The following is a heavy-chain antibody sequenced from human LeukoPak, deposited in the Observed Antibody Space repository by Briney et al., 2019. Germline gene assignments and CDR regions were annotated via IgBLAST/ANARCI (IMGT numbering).Heavy chain of an antibody. V-gene: IGHV3-48*01. CDR3: ARDPPLRYSHYGMDV. CDR1: GFTFSSYS. Sequence: PGGSLRLSCAASGFTFSSYSMNWVRQAPGKGLEWVSYICSSSSTIYYADSVKGRFTISRDNAKNSLYLQMNSLRAEDTAVYYCARDPPLRYSHYGMDVWGQGTTVTVSS. J-gene: IGHJ6*02. CDR2: ICSSSSTI.